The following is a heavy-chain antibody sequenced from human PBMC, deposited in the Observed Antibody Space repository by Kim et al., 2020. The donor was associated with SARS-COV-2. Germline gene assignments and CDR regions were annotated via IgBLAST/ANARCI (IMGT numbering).Heavy chain of an antibody. J-gene: IGHJ5*02. D-gene: IGHD3-9*01. CDR3: ARRVLRYFDWSGADGNLNGFDP. Sequence: SETLSLTCTVSGGSISSSSYYWGWIRQPPGKGLEWIGSIYYSGSTYYNPSLKSRVTISVDTSKNQFSLKLSSVTAADTAVYYCARRVLRYFDWSGADGNLNGFDPWGQGTLVTVSS. CDR2: IYYSGST. CDR1: GGSISSSSYY. V-gene: IGHV4-39*01.